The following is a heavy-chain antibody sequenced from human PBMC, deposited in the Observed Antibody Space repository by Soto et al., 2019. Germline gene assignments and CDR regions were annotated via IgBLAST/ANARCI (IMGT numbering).Heavy chain of an antibody. J-gene: IGHJ6*02. CDR3: ARGGYQSRAWDYGMDA. D-gene: IGHD6-13*01. V-gene: IGHV4-34*01. Sequence: PSETLSLTCAVYGGACSGYYWSWIRQPPGKGLEWIGGIHHSGSTNYNPSLKSRVTISVDTSKNQFSLKLSSVTAADTAVYYCARGGYQSRAWDYGMDAWGQGTTVTVSS. CDR2: IHHSGST. CDR1: GGACSGYY.